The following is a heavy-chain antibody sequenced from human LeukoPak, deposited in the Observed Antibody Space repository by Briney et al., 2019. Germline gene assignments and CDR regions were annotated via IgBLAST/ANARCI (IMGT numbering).Heavy chain of an antibody. V-gene: IGHV3-33*06. CDR3: AKDNRGGWSGYFDY. J-gene: IGHJ4*02. D-gene: IGHD6-19*01. Sequence: GRSLRLSCAASGFTFSSYGMHWVRPAPGKGLEWVAVIWHDGSAKFYVDSVRGRFSISRDDSKNTLYLQMNSLRAEDTALYYCAKDNRGGWSGYFDYWGRGTLVTVSS. CDR1: GFTFSSYG. CDR2: IWHDGSAK.